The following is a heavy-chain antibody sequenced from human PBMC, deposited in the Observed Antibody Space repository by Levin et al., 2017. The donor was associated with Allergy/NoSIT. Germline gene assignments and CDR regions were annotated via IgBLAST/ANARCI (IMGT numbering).Heavy chain of an antibody. Sequence: GGSLRLSCAASGFTFSSYGMHWVRQAPGKGLEWVAVISYDGSNKYYADSVKGRFTISRDNSKNTLYLQMNSLRAEDTAVYYCAKDGRGGYSYGQYWGQGTLVTVSS. V-gene: IGHV3-30*18. CDR2: ISYDGSNK. CDR3: AKDGRGGYSYGQY. CDR1: GFTFSSYG. D-gene: IGHD5-18*01. J-gene: IGHJ4*02.